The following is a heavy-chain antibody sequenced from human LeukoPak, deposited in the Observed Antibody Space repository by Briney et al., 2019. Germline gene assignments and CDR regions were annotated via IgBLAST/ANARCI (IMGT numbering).Heavy chain of an antibody. CDR3: AKDLRSVLYYYYGMDV. D-gene: IGHD3-3*01. CDR1: GFTFSSYS. Sequence: GGSLRLSCAASGFTFSSYSMNWVRQAPGKGLEWVSSISSSSYIYYADSVKGRFTISRGNAKNSLYLQMNSLRAEDTALYYCAKDLRSVLYYYYGMDVWGQGTTVTVSS. J-gene: IGHJ6*02. V-gene: IGHV3-21*04. CDR2: ISSSSYI.